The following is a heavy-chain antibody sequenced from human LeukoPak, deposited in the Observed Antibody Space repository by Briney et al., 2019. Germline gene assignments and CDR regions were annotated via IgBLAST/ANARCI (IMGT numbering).Heavy chain of an antibody. CDR1: GFTFSSYA. V-gene: IGHV3-23*01. CDR3: AKGISWYSSGWYYFDY. D-gene: IGHD6-19*01. Sequence: PGGSLRLSCLTSGFTFSSYAMSWVRQAPGKGLEWVSAISGSGGGTYYADSVKGRFTISRDNSKNTLYLQMNSLRAEDTAVYYCAKGISWYSSGWYYFDYWGQGTLVTVSS. CDR2: ISGSGGGT. J-gene: IGHJ4*02.